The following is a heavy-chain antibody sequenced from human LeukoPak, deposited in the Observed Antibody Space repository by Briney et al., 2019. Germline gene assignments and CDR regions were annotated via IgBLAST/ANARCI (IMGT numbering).Heavy chain of an antibody. J-gene: IGHJ4*02. D-gene: IGHD6-13*01. CDR2: IKQDGSDK. V-gene: IGHV3-7*01. Sequence: GGSLRLSCAASGFTLSSYWMTWVRQAPGKGLEWVANIKQDGSDKYNVDSVKGRFTISRDNAKNSLHLQMNSLRAEDTAVYYCARDLQYSSSWRFYFDYWGQGTLVTVSS. CDR1: GFTLSSYW. CDR3: ARDLQYSSSWRFYFDY.